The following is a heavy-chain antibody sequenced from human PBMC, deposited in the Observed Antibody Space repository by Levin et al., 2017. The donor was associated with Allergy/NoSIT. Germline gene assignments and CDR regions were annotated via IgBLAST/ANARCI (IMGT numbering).Heavy chain of an antibody. CDR3: ARDPNYYDILTGYYRTSGRPPDY. Sequence: GGSLRLSCAASGFTFSSYAMHWVRQAPGKGLEWVAVISYDGSNKYYADSVKGRFTISRDNSKNTLYLQMKSLRAEDTAVYYCARDPNYYDILTGYYRTSGRPPDYWGQGTLVTVSS. CDR1: GFTFSSYA. V-gene: IGHV3-30-3*01. J-gene: IGHJ4*02. CDR2: ISYDGSNK. D-gene: IGHD3-9*01.